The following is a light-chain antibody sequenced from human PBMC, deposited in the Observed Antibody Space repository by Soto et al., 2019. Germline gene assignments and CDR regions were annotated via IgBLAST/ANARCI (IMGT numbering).Light chain of an antibody. CDR2: AAS. Sequence: EVVLTQSPGTVSLSPGERATLSCRASQSVTSNYLAWYQQKPGQAPRLLIYAASSRATGIPDWFSGSGSGTDFTLSISRLEPEDFAVYYCQKYGSSMAWTFGPGTKVEIK. CDR3: QKYGSSMAWT. CDR1: QSVTSNY. J-gene: IGKJ1*01. V-gene: IGKV3-20*01.